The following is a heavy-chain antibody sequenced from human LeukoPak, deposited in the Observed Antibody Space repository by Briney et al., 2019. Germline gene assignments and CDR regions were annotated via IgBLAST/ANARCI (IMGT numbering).Heavy chain of an antibody. CDR3: ARGRQLWPRYYYYYMDV. CDR2: VYYSGST. D-gene: IGHD5-18*01. CDR1: GGSISTTNYY. Sequence: SETLSLTCTVSGGSISTTNYYWGWIRQSPGKGLEWFGCVYYSGSTYYNPSLKSRVTISVDTSKNQFSLKLSSVTAADTAVYYCARGRQLWPRYYYYYMDVWGKGTTVTVSS. J-gene: IGHJ6*03. V-gene: IGHV4-39*07.